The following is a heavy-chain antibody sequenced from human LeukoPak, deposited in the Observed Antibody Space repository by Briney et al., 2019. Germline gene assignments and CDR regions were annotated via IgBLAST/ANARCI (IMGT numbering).Heavy chain of an antibody. V-gene: IGHV4-30-4*08. Sequence: PSETLSLTCTVSGVSINSGDYYWSWIRQPPGKGLEWIGYISYNGRTFYNPSLNSRVTISLDTSKNHFSLKLTSVTAADTAVYHCACRLGGNGGLDYWGQGTLVTVSS. D-gene: IGHD4-23*01. CDR3: ACRLGGNGGLDY. CDR2: ISYNGRT. CDR1: GVSINSGDYY. J-gene: IGHJ4*02.